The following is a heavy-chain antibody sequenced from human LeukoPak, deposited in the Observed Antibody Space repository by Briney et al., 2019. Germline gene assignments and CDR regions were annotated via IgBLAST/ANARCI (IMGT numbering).Heavy chain of an antibody. CDR3: GRDFGLSGTKRSFDL. D-gene: IGHD1-26*01. J-gene: IGHJ3*01. V-gene: IGHV3-7*03. CDR1: GFTFGSYG. Sequence: PGGSLRLSCAASGFTFGSYGMHWVRQAPGKGLEWVANINEDGSGKYYVDFVGGRFTISRDNAKTSLYLQMNSLRAEDTAVYYCGRDFGLSGTKRSFDLWGQGTMVTVSS. CDR2: INEDGSGK.